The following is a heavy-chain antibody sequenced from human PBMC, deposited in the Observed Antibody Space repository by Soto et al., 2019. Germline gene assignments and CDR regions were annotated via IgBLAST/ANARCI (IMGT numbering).Heavy chain of an antibody. D-gene: IGHD3-22*01. Sequence: SETLSLTCTVPGGSISSYYWSWIRQPPGKGLEWIGYIYYSGSTNYNPSLKSRVTISVDTSKNQFSLKLSSVTAADTAVYYCARHRSGYDAFDIWGQGTMVTVSS. V-gene: IGHV4-59*08. CDR2: IYYSGST. CDR1: GGSISSYY. J-gene: IGHJ3*02. CDR3: ARHRSGYDAFDI.